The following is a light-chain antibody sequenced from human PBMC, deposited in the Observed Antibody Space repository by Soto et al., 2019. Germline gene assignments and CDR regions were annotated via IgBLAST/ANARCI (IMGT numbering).Light chain of an antibody. CDR3: AVRYDSLNDKV. Sequence: QSVLTQPPSASGTPGQRVTISCSGSSSNIGNNNNVNWYQQLPGTAPKLFMYNYNQRPSGVPDRFSGSKSGTSASLAISGLQSEDEANYCCAVRYDSLNDKVFGTGTKVTDL. V-gene: IGLV1-44*01. CDR2: NYN. J-gene: IGLJ1*01. CDR1: SSNIGNNN.